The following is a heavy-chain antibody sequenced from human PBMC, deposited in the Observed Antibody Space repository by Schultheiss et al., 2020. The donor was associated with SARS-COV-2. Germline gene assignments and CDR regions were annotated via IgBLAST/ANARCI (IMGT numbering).Heavy chain of an antibody. V-gene: IGHV3-9*01. Sequence: GGSLRLSCAASGFTFSSYAMHWVRQAPGRGLEWVSGISWHSGDLGYADSVKGRFTISRDSSKNTLYLQMNSLRAEDTAVYYCARDQRCSGGSCFSANFDYWGQGTLVTVSS. CDR3: ARDQRCSGGSCFSANFDY. J-gene: IGHJ4*02. CDR1: GFTFSSYA. D-gene: IGHD2-15*01. CDR2: ISWHSGDL.